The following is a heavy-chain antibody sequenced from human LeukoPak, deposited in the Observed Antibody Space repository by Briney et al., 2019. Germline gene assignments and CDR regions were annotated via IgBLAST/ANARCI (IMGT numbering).Heavy chain of an antibody. CDR2: IYYSGST. V-gene: IGHV4-30-4*01. J-gene: IGHJ2*01. D-gene: IGHD3-22*01. CDR3: AREAPPPYYYDSSGYHKGSEGYFDL. CDR1: GGSISSGDYY. Sequence: SETLSLTCTVSGGSISSGDYYWSWIRQPPGKGLEWIGYIYYSGSTYYNPSLKSRVTISVDTSKNQFSLKLSSVTAADTAVYYCAREAPPPYYYDSSGYHKGSEGYFDLWGRGTLVAVSS.